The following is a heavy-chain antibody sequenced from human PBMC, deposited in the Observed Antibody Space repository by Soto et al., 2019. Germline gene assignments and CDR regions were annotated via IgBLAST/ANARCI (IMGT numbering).Heavy chain of an antibody. CDR2: IIPIFGTA. CDR1: GGTFSSYA. CDR3: ATRYCTHGVCYPRARGLLLHWEV. Sequence: QVQLVQSGAEVKKPGSSVKVSCKASGGTFSSYAISWVRQAPGQGLEWMGGIIPIFGTANYAQKFQGRVTITADESTSTAYMERSSLRSEDTAVYYCATRYCTHGVCYPRARGLLLHWEVWGQGTTVTVSS. V-gene: IGHV1-69*01. J-gene: IGHJ6*02. D-gene: IGHD2-8*01.